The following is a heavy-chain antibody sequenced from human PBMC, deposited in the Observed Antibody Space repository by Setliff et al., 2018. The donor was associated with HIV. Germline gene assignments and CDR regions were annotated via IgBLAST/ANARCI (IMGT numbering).Heavy chain of an antibody. CDR2: IHSSGST. J-gene: IGHJ4*02. CDR1: GGSVNDFY. Sequence: SETLSLTCTVSGGSVNDFYCNWIRQPPGKGPEWIGYIHSSGSTIYNPSLKSRVTISVDTSKNQFSLKLNSVTAADTAVYYCARTRGYTYGYIDSWAQGTLVTVSS. CDR3: ARTRGYTYGYIDS. D-gene: IGHD5-18*01. V-gene: IGHV4-4*08.